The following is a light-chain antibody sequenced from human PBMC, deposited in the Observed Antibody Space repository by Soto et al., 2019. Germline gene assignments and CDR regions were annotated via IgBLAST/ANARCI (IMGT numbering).Light chain of an antibody. CDR2: GAS. Sequence: EIVLTQSPGTLSLSPGKRATLSCRASQSISSSYLAWYQQKPGRAPRLLIYGASSRATGIPDRFSGTVSGTDFTLTISRLEPEDFAVYYCQQYGSSPITFGQGTRLEI. CDR3: QQYGSSPIT. J-gene: IGKJ5*01. V-gene: IGKV3-20*01. CDR1: QSISSSY.